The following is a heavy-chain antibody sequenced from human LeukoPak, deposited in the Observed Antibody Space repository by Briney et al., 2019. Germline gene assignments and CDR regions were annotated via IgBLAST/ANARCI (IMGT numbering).Heavy chain of an antibody. CDR3: ASTLYSSGWYPDY. D-gene: IGHD6-19*01. CDR1: GYTFTDHY. Sequence: ASVKVSCKASGYTFTDHYMHWVRQAPGQGLKWMGWINPNGGGTNYAQRFQGRVSMTRDTSISTAYMELSRLRSDDTAVYYCASTLYSSGWYPDYWGQGTLATVSP. CDR2: INPNGGGT. V-gene: IGHV1-2*02. J-gene: IGHJ4*02.